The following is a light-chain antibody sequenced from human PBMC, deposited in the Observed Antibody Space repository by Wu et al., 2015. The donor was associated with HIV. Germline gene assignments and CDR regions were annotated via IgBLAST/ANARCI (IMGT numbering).Light chain of an antibody. J-gene: IGKJ1*01. CDR1: QDISTY. V-gene: IGKV1-8*01. CDR2: AAS. Sequence: IRMTQSPSSLSAFTGDRVTITCRASQDISTYLVWYQQKPGKAPKLLMYAASTLQSGVPSRFSGSGSGTDFTLTISCLQSEDFATYYCQQYYSYPVTFGQGTKVEI. CDR3: QQYYSYPVT.